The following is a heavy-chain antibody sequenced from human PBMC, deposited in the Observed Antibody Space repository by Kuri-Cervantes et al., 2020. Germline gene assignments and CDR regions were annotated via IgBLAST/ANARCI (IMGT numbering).Heavy chain of an antibody. CDR1: GFTFGDYS. CDR2: ISSSGSTI. J-gene: IGHJ4*02. Sequence: GESLKISCITSGFTFGDYSMSWFRQAPGKGLEWVSYISSSGSTIYYADSVKGRFTISRDNAKNSLYLQMNSLRAEDTALYYCARGISGSYLSFDYWGQGTLVTVSS. V-gene: IGHV3-11*01. D-gene: IGHD1-26*01. CDR3: ARGISGSYLSFDY.